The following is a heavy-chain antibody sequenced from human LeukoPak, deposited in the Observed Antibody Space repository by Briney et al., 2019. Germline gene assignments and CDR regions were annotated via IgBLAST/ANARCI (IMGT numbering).Heavy chain of an antibody. V-gene: IGHV3-30*18. J-gene: IGHJ4*02. CDR1: GFTFSSYG. D-gene: IGHD3-22*01. CDR2: ISYDGSNK. CDR3: AKELNYYDSSGYSFDY. Sequence: GGSLRLSCAASGFTFSSYGIHWVRQAPGKGLEWVAVISYDGSNKYYADSVKGRFTISRDNSKNTLYLQMNSLRAEDTAVYYCAKELNYYDSSGYSFDYWGQGTLVTVSS.